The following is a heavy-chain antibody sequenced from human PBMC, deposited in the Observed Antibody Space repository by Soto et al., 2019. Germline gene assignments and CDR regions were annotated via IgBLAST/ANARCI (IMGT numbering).Heavy chain of an antibody. J-gene: IGHJ4*02. CDR3: ARSPGLDSSGYYPRSTFDY. CDR2: IYHSVTT. CDR1: GGSIISNYW. V-gene: IGHV4-38-2*01. Sequence: SGALSLTFAVSGGSIISNYWWALIRHSPGEWLLWIGIIYHSVTTYYNPSLESLVTISLDTSENRFSLKLSSVTAADTAVYYCARSPGLDSSGYYPRSTFDYWGPGTLVTVSS. D-gene: IGHD3-22*01.